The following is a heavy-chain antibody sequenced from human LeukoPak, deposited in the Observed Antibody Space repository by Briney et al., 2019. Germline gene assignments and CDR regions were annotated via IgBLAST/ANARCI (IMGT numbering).Heavy chain of an antibody. D-gene: IGHD3-22*01. V-gene: IGHV5-51*01. Sequence: GESLKISCRVSGYASASYWIGWVRQVPGKGLEWMGIIYPDDSDTKYSPSFQGRVTFSADKSTNTAYLQWSSLKASDTAMYYCARFEVNHEDSSSFYYFDYWGQGTLVTVSS. J-gene: IGHJ4*02. CDR2: IYPDDSDT. CDR1: GYASASYW. CDR3: ARFEVNHEDSSSFYYFDY.